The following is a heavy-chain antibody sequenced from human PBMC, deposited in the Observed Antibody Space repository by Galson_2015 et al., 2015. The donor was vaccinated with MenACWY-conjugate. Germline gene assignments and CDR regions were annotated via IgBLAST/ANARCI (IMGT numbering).Heavy chain of an antibody. CDR2: ISAYNGNT. J-gene: IGHJ6*02. V-gene: IGHV1-18*04. D-gene: IGHD2-2*01. Sequence: SVKVSCKASGYTFTSYGISWVRQAPGQGLEWTGWISAYNGNTNYAQKLQGRVTMTTDTSTSTAYMELRSLRSDDTAVYYCARAGSIVVVPAAANYGMDVWGQGTTVTVSS. CDR3: ARAGSIVVVPAAANYGMDV. CDR1: GYTFTSYG.